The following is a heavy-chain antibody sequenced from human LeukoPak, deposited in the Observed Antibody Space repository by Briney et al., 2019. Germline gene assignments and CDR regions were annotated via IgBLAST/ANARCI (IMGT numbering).Heavy chain of an antibody. Sequence: GASVKVSCKASGYTFTGYYMHWVRQAPGQGLEWIGWINPNSGGTNYAQKFQGRVTMTRDTSISTAYMELSRLRSDDTAVYYCARDPTVVRHPSSSHYFDYWGQGTLVTVSS. V-gene: IGHV1-2*02. CDR1: GYTFTGYY. D-gene: IGHD4-23*01. CDR3: ARDPTVVRHPSSSHYFDY. J-gene: IGHJ4*02. CDR2: INPNSGGT.